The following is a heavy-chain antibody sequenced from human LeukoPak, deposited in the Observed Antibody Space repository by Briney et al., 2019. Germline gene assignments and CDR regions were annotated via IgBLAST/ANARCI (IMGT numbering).Heavy chain of an antibody. D-gene: IGHD3-10*01. CDR1: GYTFTSYD. J-gene: IGHJ3*02. CDR2: MNPNSGNT. V-gene: IGHV1-8*01. Sequence: ASVKVSCKASGYTFTSYDINWVGQATGQGVEWMGWMNPNSGNTGYAQKFQGRVTMTRNTSISTAYMELSSLRSEDTAVYYCARAFGADDAFDIWGQGTMVTVSS. CDR3: ARAFGADDAFDI.